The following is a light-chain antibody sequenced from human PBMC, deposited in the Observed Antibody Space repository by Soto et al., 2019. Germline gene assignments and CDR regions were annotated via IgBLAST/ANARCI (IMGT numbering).Light chain of an antibody. V-gene: IGKV3D-15*01. CDR1: QSVSRK. CDR2: AAS. Sequence: EIVMTQSPATLSVSPGERATLSCRASQSVSRKLAWYQQKPGQAPRLLIYAASTRATSIPARFSGSGSGTEFTFSISSLQSEDFASYYCQQCHIWRTFGEGTDVEL. J-gene: IGKJ1*01. CDR3: QQCHIWRT.